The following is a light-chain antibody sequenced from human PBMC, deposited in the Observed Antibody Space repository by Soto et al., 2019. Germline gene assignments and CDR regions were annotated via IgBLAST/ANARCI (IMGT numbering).Light chain of an antibody. Sequence: VMTQSPATLSVPPGATATLSCRAIQSISGHLAWSQQKPCQPPRLLFSGASTRATGVPARFSGSGSGTDFTLTISSLQSEDFAVYYCHQYNNWPYTFGQGTKLEI. J-gene: IGKJ2*01. CDR2: GAS. V-gene: IGKV3-15*01. CDR3: HQYNNWPYT. CDR1: QSISGH.